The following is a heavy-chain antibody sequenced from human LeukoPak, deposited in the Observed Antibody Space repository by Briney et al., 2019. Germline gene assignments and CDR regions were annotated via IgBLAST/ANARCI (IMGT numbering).Heavy chain of an antibody. CDR2: IYYSGST. Sequence: SETLSLTCTVSGGSVTSGSYFWSWIRQSPGGGLEWIGFIYYSGSTKYNPSLKSRVAISADTSRNQFSLRLSSVTAADTAVYFCVRSVAGVIDYWGQGTLVTVSA. D-gene: IGHD6-19*01. J-gene: IGHJ4*02. CDR1: GGSVTSGSYF. V-gene: IGHV4-61*01. CDR3: VRSVAGVIDY.